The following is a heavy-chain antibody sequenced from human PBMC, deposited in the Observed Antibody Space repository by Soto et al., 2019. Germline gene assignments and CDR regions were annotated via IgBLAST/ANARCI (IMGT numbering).Heavy chain of an antibody. CDR2: IDPSDSYT. Sequence: GESLKISCEGSGYSFISYWISWVRQMPGKGLEWMGRIDPSDSYTNYSPSFQGHVTISADKSISTAYLQWSSLKASDTAMYYCARRNYYGSGSQYPNYYYYGMDVWGQGTTVTVSS. J-gene: IGHJ6*02. CDR3: ARRNYYGSGSQYPNYYYYGMDV. CDR1: GYSFISYW. V-gene: IGHV5-10-1*01. D-gene: IGHD3-10*01.